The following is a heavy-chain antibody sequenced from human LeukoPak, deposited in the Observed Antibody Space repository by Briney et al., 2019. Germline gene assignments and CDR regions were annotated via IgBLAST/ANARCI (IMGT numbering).Heavy chain of an antibody. CDR2: IRAYNGNT. CDR3: ARDDTARKGNPLGY. J-gene: IGHJ4*02. V-gene: IGHV1-18*04. Sequence: ASVQVSCKAPGYTFTSYGISWVRQAPGQGLEWMGLIRAYNGNTNYAQNLQGIVTMTTDTSTSTAYMELRSLRSDDTAVYYCARDDTARKGNPLGYWGQGTLVTVSS. D-gene: IGHD5-18*01. CDR1: GYTFTSYG.